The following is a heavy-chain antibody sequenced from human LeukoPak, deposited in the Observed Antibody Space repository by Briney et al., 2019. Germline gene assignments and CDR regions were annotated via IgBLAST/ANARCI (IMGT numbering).Heavy chain of an antibody. CDR1: GFTFSSYA. Sequence: GASLRLSCAASGFTFSSYAMSWVRQAPGKGLEWVSGIRGSGGSTYYADSVKGRFTISRDNSKNTLYLQMNSLRAEATAVYYCAKEPSGDSTVGEYFQHWGQGTLVTVSS. CDR2: IRGSGGST. CDR3: AKEPSGDSTVGEYFQH. D-gene: IGHD4-17*01. V-gene: IGHV3-23*01. J-gene: IGHJ1*01.